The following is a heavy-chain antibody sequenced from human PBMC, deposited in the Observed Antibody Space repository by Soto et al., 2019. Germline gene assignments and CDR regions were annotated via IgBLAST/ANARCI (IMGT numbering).Heavy chain of an antibody. CDR2: IYAGTIT. J-gene: IGHJ4*02. D-gene: IGHD3-3*01. CDR3: ARGGGYYDPPFDY. CDR1: GITVSSDY. V-gene: IGHV4-59*02. Sequence: PAGSLRLSCAVSGITVSSDYMSWVRQAAGKGLEWVSVIYAGTITYYKSSLKSRVTISVDTSKNQFSLRLNSVTTADTAVYYCARGGGYYDPPFDYWGQGSLVTVSS.